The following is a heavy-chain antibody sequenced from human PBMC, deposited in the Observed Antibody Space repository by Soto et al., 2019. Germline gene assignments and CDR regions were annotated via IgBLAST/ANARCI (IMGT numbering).Heavy chain of an antibody. CDR2: IYYTGTT. Sequence: SETLSLTCTLSGASISGDTYYWGWIRQPPGKGLEWIGNIYYTGTTSYKPPLKNRVTISLDTSKKQFSLSLSSVPAADTAVYYCARGRAYSYGRDPWGQGTRVTVSS. J-gene: IGHJ5*02. D-gene: IGHD5-18*01. CDR1: GASISGDTYY. CDR3: ARGRAYSYGRDP. V-gene: IGHV4-30-4*01.